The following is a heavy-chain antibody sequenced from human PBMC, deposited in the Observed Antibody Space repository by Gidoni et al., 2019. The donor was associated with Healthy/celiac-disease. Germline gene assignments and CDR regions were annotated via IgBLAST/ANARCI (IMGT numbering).Heavy chain of an antibody. CDR1: GGTFSSYA. Sequence: QMQLVQSGAEVKKPGSSVKVSCKASGGTFSSYAISWVRQAPGQGLEWMGGIIPIFGTANYAQKFQGRVTITADESTSTAYMELSSLRSEDTAVYYCARASGRDIVLMVYAIEGWFDPWGQGTLVTVSS. CDR2: IIPIFGTA. V-gene: IGHV1-69*01. CDR3: ARASGRDIVLMVYAIEGWFDP. D-gene: IGHD2-8*01. J-gene: IGHJ5*02.